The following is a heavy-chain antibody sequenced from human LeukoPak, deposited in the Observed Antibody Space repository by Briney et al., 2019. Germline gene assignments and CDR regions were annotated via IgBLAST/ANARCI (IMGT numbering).Heavy chain of an antibody. D-gene: IGHD5-18*01. CDR2: IIPIFGTA. CDR3: ARGGFLVRGRIIQLWPHDAFDI. Sequence: GASVKVSCKASGGTFSSYAISWVRQAPGQGLEWMGGIIPIFGTANYAQKFQGRVTITADESTSTAYMELSSLRSEDTAVYYCARGGFLVRGRIIQLWPHDAFDIWGQGTMVTVSS. CDR1: GGTFSSYA. J-gene: IGHJ3*02. V-gene: IGHV1-69*13.